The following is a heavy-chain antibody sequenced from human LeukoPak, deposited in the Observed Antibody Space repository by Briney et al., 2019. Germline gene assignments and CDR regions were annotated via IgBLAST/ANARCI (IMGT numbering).Heavy chain of an antibody. D-gene: IGHD1-26*01. J-gene: IGHJ4*02. CDR3: ARTGRSYRQFDY. V-gene: IGHV1-2*06. Sequence: EASVKVPCKASGYTFTGYYMHWVRQAPGQGLEWMGRINPNSGGTNYAQKFQGRVTMTRDTSISTAYMELSRLRSDDTAVYYCARTGRSYRQFDYWGQGTLVTVSS. CDR2: INPNSGGT. CDR1: GYTFTGYY.